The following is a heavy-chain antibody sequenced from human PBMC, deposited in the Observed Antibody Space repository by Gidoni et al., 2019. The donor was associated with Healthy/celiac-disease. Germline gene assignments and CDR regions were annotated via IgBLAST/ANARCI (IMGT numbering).Heavy chain of an antibody. D-gene: IGHD2-21*01. V-gene: IGHV1-2*02. Sequence: QVQLVQSGAEGKKPGASVKVSCKASGYTFTGYYMHWVRQAPGQGLEWMGWINPNSGGTNYAQKFQGRVTISRDTSISTAYMELSRLRSDDTAVYYCARDFRIGGRDAFDIWGQGTMVTVSS. CDR3: ARDFRIGGRDAFDI. CDR1: GYTFTGYY. J-gene: IGHJ3*02. CDR2: INPNSGGT.